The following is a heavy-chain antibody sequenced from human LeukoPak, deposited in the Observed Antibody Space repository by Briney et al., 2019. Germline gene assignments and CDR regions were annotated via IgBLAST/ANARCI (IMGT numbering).Heavy chain of an antibody. V-gene: IGHV4-59*08. CDR1: GGSISGSY. D-gene: IGHD4-11*01. CDR2: IYYSET. Sequence: SGTLSLTCTVSGGSISGSYWSWIRQPPGKGLEWIGYIYYSETYYNPSLKSRVTISLDTSKNQFSLNLRFVTAADTAVYFCARTQGWGTVRTGYYYGMDVWGQGTTVTVSS. CDR3: ARTQGWGTVRTGYYYGMDV. J-gene: IGHJ6*02.